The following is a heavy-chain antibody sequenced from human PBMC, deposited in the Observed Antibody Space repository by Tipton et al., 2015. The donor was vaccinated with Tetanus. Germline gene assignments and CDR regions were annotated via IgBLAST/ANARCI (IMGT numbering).Heavy chain of an antibody. CDR3: ARDGSGTGYGMDV. D-gene: IGHD6-13*01. CDR1: GFSFNVYS. CDR2: ISGSGTSI. V-gene: IGHV3-48*02. J-gene: IGHJ6*02. Sequence: GSLRLSCAASGFSFNVYSMSWVRQAPGQGLEWLSDISGSGTSIQYADSAKGRFTISRDNAQKSLYLHMKSLSDDDTAVYYCARDGSGTGYGMDVWGQGTTVTVSS.